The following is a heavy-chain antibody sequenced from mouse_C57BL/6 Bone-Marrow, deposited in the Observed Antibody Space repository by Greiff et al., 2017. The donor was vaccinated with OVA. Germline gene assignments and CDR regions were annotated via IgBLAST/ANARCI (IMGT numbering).Heavy chain of an antibody. CDR3: ARSVGYYAMDY. CDR1: GYSITSDY. J-gene: IGHJ4*01. V-gene: IGHV3-8*01. CDR2: ISYSGST. Sequence: EVQLQQSGPGLAKPSQTLSLTCSVSGYSITSDYWNWIRKFPGNKLEYMGYISYSGSTYYNPSLKSRISITRDTSTNQYSLQLNSVPTEDTATYYCARSVGYYAMDYWGQGTSVTVSS.